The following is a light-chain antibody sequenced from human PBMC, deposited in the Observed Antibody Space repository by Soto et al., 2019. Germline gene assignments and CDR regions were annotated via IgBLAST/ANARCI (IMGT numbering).Light chain of an antibody. V-gene: IGLV4-69*01. J-gene: IGLJ2*01. CDR3: QTWDIGARVV. Sequence: QSVLTQSPSASASLGASVKLTCTLSSGHSSYAIAWHQQQPEQGPRYLMKLSSDGSHSKGDGIPDRFSGSSSGAERYLTISSLQSEDEAYYYCQTWDIGARVVFGGGTKVTVL. CDR2: LSSDGSH. CDR1: SGHSSYA.